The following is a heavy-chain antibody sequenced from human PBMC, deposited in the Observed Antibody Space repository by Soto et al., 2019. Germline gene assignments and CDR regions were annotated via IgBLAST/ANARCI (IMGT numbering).Heavy chain of an antibody. CDR1: GFSLTTRGVG. D-gene: IGHD3-16*01. J-gene: IGHJ5*02. CDR3: AHIPNYYQYDWFDP. V-gene: IGHV2-5*02. CDR2: IYWDDDK. Sequence: QITLKESGPTLVKPTQTLTLTCTFSGFSLTTRGVGVGWIGQPPGKALECLALIYWDDDKRYSPSLQSRLSITKDTSKNQVVLTMTNVDTVDTATYYCAHIPNYYQYDWFDPWGQGTLVSVSS.